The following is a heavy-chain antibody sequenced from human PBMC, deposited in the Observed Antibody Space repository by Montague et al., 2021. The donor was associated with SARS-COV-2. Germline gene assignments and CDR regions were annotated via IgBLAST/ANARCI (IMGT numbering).Heavy chain of an antibody. CDR3: ARHITGSGNAFDI. CDR2: ISYSGST. J-gene: IGHJ3*02. CDR1: GGPISSTSYY. D-gene: IGHD3-10*01. V-gene: IGHV4-39*01. Sequence: SETLSLTCTVSGGPISSTSYYWGRIRQPPGKGLEWIGSISYSGSTYYKSSLKSRVTISVDTSKNQFSLRLSSVTAADTAVYYCARHITGSGNAFDIWGQGTMVTVSS.